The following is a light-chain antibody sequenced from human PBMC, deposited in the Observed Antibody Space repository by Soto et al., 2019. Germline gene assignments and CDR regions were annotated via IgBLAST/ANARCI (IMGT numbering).Light chain of an antibody. V-gene: IGLV2-14*03. CDR2: EVS. Sequence: QSALTQPASVSGSPGQSITVSCTGTSSDVGGYKSVSWYQQHPGKPPKLIIYEVSNRPSGVSDRFSGSKSGNTASLTISGLQAEDEADYYCSSYTSTSSYVFATGTKVTVL. CDR1: SSDVGGYKS. J-gene: IGLJ1*01. CDR3: SSYTSTSSYV.